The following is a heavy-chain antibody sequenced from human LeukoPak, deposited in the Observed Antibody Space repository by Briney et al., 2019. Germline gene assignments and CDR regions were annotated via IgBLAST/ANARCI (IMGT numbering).Heavy chain of an antibody. Sequence: GGSLRLSCAASGLTFSSHWMHWVRQAPGKGLVWVSRITNDGSSTTYADSVEGRFTISRDSSKNTLYLQMNSLRAKDTATYYCAKDLSVGGIPANYYYYYGMDVWGQGTTVTVSS. J-gene: IGHJ6*02. CDR3: AKDLSVGGIPANYYYYYGMDV. CDR1: GLTFSSHW. V-gene: IGHV3-74*01. CDR2: ITNDGSST. D-gene: IGHD3-10*01.